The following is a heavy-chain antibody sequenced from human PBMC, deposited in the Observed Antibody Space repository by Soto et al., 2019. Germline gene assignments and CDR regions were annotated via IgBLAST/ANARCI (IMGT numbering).Heavy chain of an antibody. D-gene: IGHD1-1*01. CDR3: ASRVRIDAFDI. J-gene: IGHJ3*02. V-gene: IGHV4-59*08. CDR2: ISYSGST. CDR1: SGSISRYY. Sequence: QVQLQESGPGLVKPSETLSLTCTVSSGSISRYYWTWIRQPPGKGLEWIGYISYSGSTNYNPSLKSPVTLSADTSKNQFSLKLSSVTAADTAVYYCASRVRIDAFDIWGQGTMVTVSS.